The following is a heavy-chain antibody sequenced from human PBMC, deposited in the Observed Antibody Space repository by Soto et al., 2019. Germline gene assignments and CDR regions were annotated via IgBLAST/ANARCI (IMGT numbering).Heavy chain of an antibody. CDR3: ATERSSGWTDDAFDI. Sequence: SETLSLTCTVSGGSISSYYWSWIRQPPGKGLEWIGYIYYSGSTNYNPSLKRRVTISVDTSKNQSSLKLSSVTAADTAVYYCATERSSGWTDDAFDIWGQGTMVTVSS. V-gene: IGHV4-59*01. D-gene: IGHD6-19*01. CDR1: GGSISSYY. CDR2: IYYSGST. J-gene: IGHJ3*02.